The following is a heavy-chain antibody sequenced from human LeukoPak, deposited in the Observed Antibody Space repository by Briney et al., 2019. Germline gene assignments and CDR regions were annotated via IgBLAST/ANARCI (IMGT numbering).Heavy chain of an antibody. V-gene: IGHV3-30-3*01. J-gene: IGHJ4*02. Sequence: GGSLRLSCAASGFTFSSYAMHRVRQAPGKGLQWVAVISYDGYNSYYADSVKGRFTISRDNSKNTLYLQMNSLRPEDTALYYCARETEAFDCWGQGTLVTVSS. CDR3: ARETEAFDC. CDR2: ISYDGYNS. CDR1: GFTFSSYA.